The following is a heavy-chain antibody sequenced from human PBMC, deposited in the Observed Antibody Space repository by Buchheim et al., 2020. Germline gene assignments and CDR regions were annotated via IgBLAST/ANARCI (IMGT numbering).Heavy chain of an antibody. V-gene: IGHV3-48*03. Sequence: EVQLVESGGGLVQPGGSLRLSCAGYGFTFSSYEMNWVRQAPGKGLEWVSYISTSGSTIYYADSVKGRFTISRDNAKNSLYLQMNTLRAEDTAVYYCARDSNYYDSSGYYSWFDPWGQGTL. J-gene: IGHJ5*02. CDR3: ARDSNYYDSSGYYSWFDP. CDR2: ISTSGSTI. CDR1: GFTFSSYE. D-gene: IGHD3-22*01.